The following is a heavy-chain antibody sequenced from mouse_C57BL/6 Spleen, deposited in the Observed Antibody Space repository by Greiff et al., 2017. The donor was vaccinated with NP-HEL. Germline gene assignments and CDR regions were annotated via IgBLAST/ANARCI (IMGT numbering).Heavy chain of an antibody. D-gene: IGHD1-1*01. CDR1: GFTFSDYG. CDR2: ISSGSSTI. V-gene: IGHV5-17*01. Sequence: EVKLVESGGGLVKPGGSLKLSCAASGFTFSDYGMHWVRQAPEKGLEWVAYISSGSSTIYYADTVKGRFTISRDNAKNTLFLQMTSLRSEDTAMYYCARGPPGSSYFAYWGQGTLVTVSA. CDR3: ARGPPGSSYFAY. J-gene: IGHJ3*01.